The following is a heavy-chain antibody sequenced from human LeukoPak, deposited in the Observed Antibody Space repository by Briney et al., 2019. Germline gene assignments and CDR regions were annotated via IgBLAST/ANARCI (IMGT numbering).Heavy chain of an antibody. D-gene: IGHD6-6*01. J-gene: IGHJ4*02. V-gene: IGHV3-23*01. Sequence: GGSLRLSCAASGFTFSSYAMSWVRQAPGKGLEWVSAISGSGGSTYYADSVKGRFTISRDNAKNSLYLQMSSLRAEDTAVYYCARGSSSSSTGFDYWGQGTLVTVSS. CDR1: GFTFSSYA. CDR3: ARGSSSSSTGFDY. CDR2: ISGSGGST.